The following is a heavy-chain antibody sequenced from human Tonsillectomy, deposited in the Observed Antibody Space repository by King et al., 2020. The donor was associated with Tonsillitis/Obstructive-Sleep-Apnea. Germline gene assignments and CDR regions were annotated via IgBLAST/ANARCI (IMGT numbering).Heavy chain of an antibody. Sequence: QLVQSGGGLVQPGRSLRLSCTASGFTFGDFAMSWVRQAPGKGLGWVGLIRSKVYGGTTEYAASVKGRFSMSRDDSKSIAYLQMHSLKTEDTAVYYSTDAVVSTTLSWFSQPAEYFQHWGQGTLVTVSS. V-gene: IGHV3-49*04. J-gene: IGHJ1*01. D-gene: IGHD2/OR15-2a*01. CDR3: TDAVVSTTLSWFSQPAEYFQH. CDR2: IRSKVYGGTT. CDR1: GFTFGDFA.